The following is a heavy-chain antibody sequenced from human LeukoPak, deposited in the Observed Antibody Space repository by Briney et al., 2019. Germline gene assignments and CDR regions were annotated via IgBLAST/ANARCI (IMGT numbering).Heavy chain of an antibody. D-gene: IGHD3-3*01. CDR2: IYHSGST. Sequence: SETLSLTCTVSGGSISSYYWSWIRQPPGKGLEWIGYIYHSGSTYYNPSLKSRVTISVDRSKNQFSLKLSSVTAADTAVYYCARGVLRFLEWPQSQYYFDYWGQGTLVTVSS. J-gene: IGHJ4*02. CDR1: GGSISSYY. V-gene: IGHV4-59*12. CDR3: ARGVLRFLEWPQSQYYFDY.